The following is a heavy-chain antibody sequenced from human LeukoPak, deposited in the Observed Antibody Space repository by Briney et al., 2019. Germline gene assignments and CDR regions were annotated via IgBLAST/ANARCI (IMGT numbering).Heavy chain of an antibody. CDR2: INHSGST. D-gene: IGHD3-10*01. CDR1: GGSFSGYY. Sequence: PSETLSLTCAVYGGSFSGYYWSWIRQPPGKGLEWIGEINHSGSTNYNPSLKSRVTISVDTSKNKFSLKLSSVTAEDTAVYYCAREFSGSAFDYWGQGTLVTVSS. CDR3: AREFSGSAFDY. V-gene: IGHV4-34*01. J-gene: IGHJ4*02.